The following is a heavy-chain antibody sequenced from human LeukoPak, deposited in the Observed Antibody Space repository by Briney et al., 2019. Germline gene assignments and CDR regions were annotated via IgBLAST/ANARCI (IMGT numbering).Heavy chain of an antibody. J-gene: IGHJ4*02. CDR1: GYTFTSYY. CDR3: ARDGKVRTVAGIVY. D-gene: IGHD6-19*01. Sequence: ASVKLSCTASGYTFTSYYMHWVRQAPGQGLEWMGWINPNSGGTNYAQKFQGRVTLTRDTSISTAYMELSRLRSDDTAVYYCARDGKVRTVAGIVYWGQGTMVTVSS. CDR2: INPNSGGT. V-gene: IGHV1-2*02.